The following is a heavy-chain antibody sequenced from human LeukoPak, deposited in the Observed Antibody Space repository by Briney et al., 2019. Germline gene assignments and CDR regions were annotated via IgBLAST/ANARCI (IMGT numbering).Heavy chain of an antibody. CDR2: IYYSGST. J-gene: IGHJ5*02. CDR1: GGSISSSSYY. D-gene: IGHD1-26*01. CDR3: ARGRGGSYYYFWFDP. Sequence: SESLSLTCTVSGGSISSSSYYWGWIRQPPGKGLEWIGSIYYSGSTYYNPSLKSRVTISVDTSKNQLSLKLSSVTAADTAVYYCARGRGGSYYYFWFDPWGQGTLVTVSS. V-gene: IGHV4-39*07.